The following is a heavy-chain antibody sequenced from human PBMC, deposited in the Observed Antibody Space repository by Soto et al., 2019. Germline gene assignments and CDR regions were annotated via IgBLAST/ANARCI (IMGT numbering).Heavy chain of an antibody. CDR1: GFTFSSYA. CDR3: AKGNQDIVVVPAADVVDY. V-gene: IGHV3-23*01. J-gene: IGHJ4*02. CDR2: ISGSGGST. D-gene: IGHD2-2*01. Sequence: EVQLLESGGGLVQPGGSLRLSCAASGFTFSSYAMSWVRQAPGKGLEWVSAISGSGGSTYYADFVKGRFTISRDNSKNTLYLQMNSLRAEDTAVYYCAKGNQDIVVVPAADVVDYWGQGTLVTVSS.